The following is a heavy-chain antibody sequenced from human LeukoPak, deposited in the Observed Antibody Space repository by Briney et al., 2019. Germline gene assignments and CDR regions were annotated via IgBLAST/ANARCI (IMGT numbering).Heavy chain of an antibody. D-gene: IGHD1-26*01. CDR3: AGVVGANNAFDI. V-gene: IGHV4-61*02. Sequence: SETLSLTCTVSGGSISSGSYYWSWIRQPAGKGLEWIGRIYTSGSTNYNPSLKSRVTISVDTSKNQFSLKLSSVTAADTAVYYCAGVVGANNAFDIWGQGTMVTVSS. J-gene: IGHJ3*02. CDR2: IYTSGST. CDR1: GGSISSGSYY.